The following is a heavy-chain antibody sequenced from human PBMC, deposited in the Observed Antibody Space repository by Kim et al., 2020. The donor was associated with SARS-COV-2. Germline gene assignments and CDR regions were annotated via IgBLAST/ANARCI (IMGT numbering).Heavy chain of an antibody. D-gene: IGHD6-19*01. CDR2: ST. V-gene: IGHV3-23*01. CDR3: IGDSSGWSDY. Sequence: STYYADSVNGRFTVSRDNSKNTLHLQMNSLRAEDTAVYYCIGDSSGWSDYWGQGTLVTVSS. J-gene: IGHJ4*02.